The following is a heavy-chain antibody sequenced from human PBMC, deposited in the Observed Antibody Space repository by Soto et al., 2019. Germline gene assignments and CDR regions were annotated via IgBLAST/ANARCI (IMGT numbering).Heavy chain of an antibody. CDR1: GYTFTSYD. J-gene: IGHJ6*02. CDR3: AREMTTRGLDV. CDR2: MNHNSGNT. D-gene: IGHD1-1*01. Sequence: QVQLVQSGAEVKKPGASVKVSCKASGYTFTSYDINWVRQGTGQGLEWMGWMNHNSGNTGHAQNFQGRVTMTRNTSISAAYMELSSLRSEDTAVYYCAREMTTRGLDVCGQGTTVTVSS. V-gene: IGHV1-8*01.